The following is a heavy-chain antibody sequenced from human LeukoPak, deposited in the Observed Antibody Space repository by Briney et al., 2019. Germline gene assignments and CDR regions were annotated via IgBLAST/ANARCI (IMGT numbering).Heavy chain of an antibody. Sequence: GGSLRLSCAASGFTFSSYGMHWVRQAPGKGLEWVAFIRYDGSNKYYADSVKGRFTISRDNSKNTLYLQMNSLRAEDTAVYYCAKDPTGYYYDSSGYYGGYWGQGTLVTVSS. D-gene: IGHD3-22*01. V-gene: IGHV3-30*02. CDR3: AKDPTGYYYDSSGYYGGY. CDR1: GFTFSSYG. J-gene: IGHJ4*02. CDR2: IRYDGSNK.